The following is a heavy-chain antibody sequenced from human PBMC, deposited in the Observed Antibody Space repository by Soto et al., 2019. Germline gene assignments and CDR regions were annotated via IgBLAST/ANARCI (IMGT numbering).Heavy chain of an antibody. CDR3: ARSIALAGVGDYYYYRMYV. Sequence: QVQLVESGGGLVKPGGSLSLSCAASGFTFSDYYMSWIRQAPGKGLQWVSYLSSSRSYTHYADSVKGRFTITRDNAKNPLDLQINSLRAADTAVYYCARSIALAGVGDYYYYRMYVWSQGTTGTFAS. V-gene: IGHV3-11*06. D-gene: IGHD6-19*01. CDR2: LSSSRSYT. CDR1: GFTFSDYY. J-gene: IGHJ6*02.